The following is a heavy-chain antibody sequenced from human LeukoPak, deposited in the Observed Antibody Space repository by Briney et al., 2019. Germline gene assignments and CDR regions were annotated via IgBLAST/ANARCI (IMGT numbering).Heavy chain of an antibody. CDR3: ARGKVVVRGVNWESWFDP. CDR1: GYTFTGYG. J-gene: IGHJ5*02. D-gene: IGHD3-10*01. CDR2: ISAYNGNT. V-gene: IGHV1-18*01. Sequence: ASVKVSCKASGYTFTGYGISWVRQAPGQGLEWMGWISAYNGNTNYAQKLQGRVTMTTDTSTSTAYMELRSLRSDDTAVYYCARGKVVVRGVNWESWFDPWGQGTLVTVSS.